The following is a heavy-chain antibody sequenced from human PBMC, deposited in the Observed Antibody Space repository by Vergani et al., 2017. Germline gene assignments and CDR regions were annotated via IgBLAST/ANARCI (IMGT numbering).Heavy chain of an antibody. Sequence: VQLVESGGGLVQPGRSLRLSCTASGFTFGDYAMSWIRQAPGKGLEWVSYISSSGSTIYYADSVKGRFTISRDNAKNSLYLQMNSLRAEDTAVYYCARQGYCSSTSCQRYYYYGMDVWGQGTTVTVSS. CDR2: ISSSGSTI. D-gene: IGHD2-2*01. CDR3: ARQGYCSSTSCQRYYYYGMDV. J-gene: IGHJ6*02. V-gene: IGHV3-11*01. CDR1: GFTFGDYA.